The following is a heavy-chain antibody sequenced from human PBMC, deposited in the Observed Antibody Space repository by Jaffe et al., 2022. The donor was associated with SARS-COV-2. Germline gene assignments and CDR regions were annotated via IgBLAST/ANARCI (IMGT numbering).Heavy chain of an antibody. V-gene: IGHV7-4-1*01. Sequence: QVQLVQSGSQLKKPGASVKVSCKTSGYTFTRHAMNWVRQAPGQGLEWMGWINTNTGNPTFAQGFSGRFVFSLDTSVNTAFLQIFSLKAEDTAVYYCARDSHHGDYAVDYWGQGTLVTVSS. J-gene: IGHJ4*02. CDR2: INTNTGNP. D-gene: IGHD4-17*01. CDR1: GYTFTRHA. CDR3: ARDSHHGDYAVDY.